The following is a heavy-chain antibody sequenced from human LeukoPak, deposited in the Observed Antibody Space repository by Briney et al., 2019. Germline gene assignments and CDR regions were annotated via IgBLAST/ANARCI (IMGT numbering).Heavy chain of an antibody. Sequence: GGSLRLSCAASGFTFSSYAMNWVRQAPGKGLEWVSYISSGGSTIYYADSVKGRFTISRDNAKNSLYLQMNSLRAEDTAVYYCARDRGPWYSYGNDAFDIWGQGTMVTVSS. CDR1: GFTFSSYA. CDR2: ISSGGSTI. CDR3: ARDRGPWYSYGNDAFDI. D-gene: IGHD5-18*01. J-gene: IGHJ3*02. V-gene: IGHV3-48*03.